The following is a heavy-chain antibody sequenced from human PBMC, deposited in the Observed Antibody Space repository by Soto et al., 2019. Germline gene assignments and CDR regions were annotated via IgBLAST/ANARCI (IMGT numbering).Heavy chain of an antibody. D-gene: IGHD4-4*01. CDR2: ISSSSYI. CDR1: GCTFSSYS. Sequence: VGSLRLSCAASGCTFSSYSMNWVRQSPGKGLEWVSSISSSSYIYYADSVKGRFTISRDNAKNSLYLQMNSLRAEDTAVYYCARDWGYSNYTEEPGGYGMEVWGQGTTVTVSS. CDR3: ARDWGYSNYTEEPGGYGMEV. J-gene: IGHJ6*01. V-gene: IGHV3-21*01.